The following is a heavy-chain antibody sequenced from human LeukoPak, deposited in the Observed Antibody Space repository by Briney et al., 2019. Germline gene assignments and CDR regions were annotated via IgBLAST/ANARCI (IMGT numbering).Heavy chain of an antibody. Sequence: GGSLRLSCAACGFTFSSYDMHWVRQAPGKGLEWVSVIYSGGSTYYADSVKGRFTISRDNSKNTLYLQMNSLRAEDTAVYYCARDPDYYGSGRGYWGQGTLVTVSS. D-gene: IGHD3-10*01. CDR2: IYSGGST. CDR1: GFTFSSYD. J-gene: IGHJ4*02. CDR3: ARDPDYYGSGRGY. V-gene: IGHV3-53*01.